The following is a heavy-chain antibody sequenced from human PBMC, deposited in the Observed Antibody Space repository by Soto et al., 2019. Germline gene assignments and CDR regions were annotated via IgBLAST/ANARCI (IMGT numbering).Heavy chain of an antibody. J-gene: IGHJ4*02. Sequence: SEXLSLTCTVSGGSVSSSSYYWGWVRQPPGKGLEWIGSVYYSGSTYYNPSLESRVTISVDKSKNQFSLKLMSLSAADTAVYYCGRLGGLATISYYFDYWGQGALVTSPQ. CDR1: GGSVSSSSYY. CDR3: GRLGGLATISYYFDY. D-gene: IGHD3-16*01. V-gene: IGHV4-39*01. CDR2: VYYSGST.